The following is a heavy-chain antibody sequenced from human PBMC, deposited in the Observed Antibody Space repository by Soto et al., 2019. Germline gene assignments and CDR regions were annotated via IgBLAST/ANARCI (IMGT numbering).Heavy chain of an antibody. CDR2: MNPNSGNT. Sequence: QVQLVQSGTEVKKPGASVKVSCKASGYTFTSYDINWVRQATGQGLEWMGWMNPNSGNTGYAQKFQGRVTMTRNTSISTAYMELSSLRSEDTAMYYCARGLEWSWSLDPWGQGTLVTVSS. J-gene: IGHJ5*02. V-gene: IGHV1-8*01. CDR3: ARGLEWSWSLDP. D-gene: IGHD3-3*01. CDR1: GYTFTSYD.